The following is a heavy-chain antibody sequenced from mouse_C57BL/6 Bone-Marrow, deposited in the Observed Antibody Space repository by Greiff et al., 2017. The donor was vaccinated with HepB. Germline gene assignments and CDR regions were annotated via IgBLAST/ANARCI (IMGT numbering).Heavy chain of an antibody. CDR1: GYTFTSYW. Sequence: QVQLQQPGAELVKPGASVKMSCKASGYTFTSYWITWVKQRPGKGLEWIGDIYPGSGSTNYNEKFKSKATLTVDTSSSTAYMQLSSLTSEDSAVYYCARDYGSSYPFDYWGQGTTLTVSS. CDR2: IYPGSGST. J-gene: IGHJ2*01. D-gene: IGHD1-1*01. V-gene: IGHV1-55*01. CDR3: ARDYGSSYPFDY.